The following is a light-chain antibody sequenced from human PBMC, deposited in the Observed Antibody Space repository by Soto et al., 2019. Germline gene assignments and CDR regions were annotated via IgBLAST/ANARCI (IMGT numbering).Light chain of an antibody. CDR2: RND. J-gene: IGLJ2*01. V-gene: IGLV1-47*01. CDR3: AAWDDSLSTPV. Sequence: QAVVTQPPSASGTPGQRVTISCSGRSSNIESNYVYWYQQIPGTAPKLLIYRNDQRPSGVPARFSGSKSGTSASLAISGLRSEDEADYYCAAWDDSLSTPVFGGGTKLTVL. CDR1: SSNIESNY.